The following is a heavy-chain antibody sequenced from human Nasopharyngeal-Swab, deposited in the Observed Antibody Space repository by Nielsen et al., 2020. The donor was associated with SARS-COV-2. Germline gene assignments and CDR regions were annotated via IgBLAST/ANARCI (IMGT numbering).Heavy chain of an antibody. J-gene: IGHJ6*02. D-gene: IGHD4-17*01. CDR2: IYYSGST. CDR1: GGSISSGGYY. CDR3: ARENGDYKYYYYGMDV. Sequence: SETLSLTCTVSGGSISSGGYYWSWIRQHRGKGLEWIGYIYYSGSTYYNPSLKSRVTISVDTSKNQFSLKLSSVTAADTAAYYCARENGDYKYYYYGMDVWGQGTTVTVSS. V-gene: IGHV4-31*03.